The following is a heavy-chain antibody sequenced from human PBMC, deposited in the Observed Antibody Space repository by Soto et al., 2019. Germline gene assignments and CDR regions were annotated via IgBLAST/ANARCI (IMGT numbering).Heavy chain of an antibody. CDR3: AKSPPSQLSNFNA. CDR1: GFTFSSYA. CDR2: ISESGGST. Sequence: GGSLRFSCAASGFTFSSYAMSWVRQAPGKGLEWVSGISESGGSTYYADSVKGRFTIYRDNPKNTLFLQMNSLRAEDTAVYYCAKSPPSQLSNFNAWGQGTLVTVSS. V-gene: IGHV3-23*01. J-gene: IGHJ4*02. D-gene: IGHD2-2*01.